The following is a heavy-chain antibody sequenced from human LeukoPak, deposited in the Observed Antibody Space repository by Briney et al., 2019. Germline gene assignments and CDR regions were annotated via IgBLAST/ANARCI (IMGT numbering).Heavy chain of an antibody. J-gene: IGHJ4*02. V-gene: IGHV1-2*02. CDR1: GYTFTGYY. D-gene: IGHD3-10*01. Sequence: ASVKVSCKASGYTFTGYYMHWVRQAPGQGLEWMGLINPKNGGTSYAQKLQGRVTMTRDTSITTAYRELSSLRSDDTAVYYCERDSRVTNGDYWGQGTLVTVSS. CDR2: INPKNGGT. CDR3: ERDSRVTNGDY.